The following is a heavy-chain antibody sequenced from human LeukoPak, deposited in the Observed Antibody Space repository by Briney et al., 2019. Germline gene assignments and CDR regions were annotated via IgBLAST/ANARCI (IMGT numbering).Heavy chain of an antibody. CDR1: GGSFSGYY. V-gene: IGHV4-34*01. D-gene: IGHD2-2*02. CDR2: INHSGST. J-gene: IGHJ5*02. Sequence: SETLSLTCAVYGGSFSGYYWSWIRQPPGKGLEWIGEINHSGSTNYNPSLNSRGTISVDTSKNQFSLKLSSVPAGDTAVYYCARKDIVVVPAAIPGNWFDPWGQGTLVTVSS. CDR3: ARKDIVVVPAAIPGNWFDP.